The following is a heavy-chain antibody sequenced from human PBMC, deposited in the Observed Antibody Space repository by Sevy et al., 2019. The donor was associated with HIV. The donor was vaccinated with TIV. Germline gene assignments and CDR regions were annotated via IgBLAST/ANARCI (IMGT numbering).Heavy chain of an antibody. V-gene: IGHV4-38-2*01. Sequence: SETLSLTCDVSGFSISNNFYWGWIRQPPGKGLEWIGSIYHSGTTYYSPSLNSRVTISVDMSNNQFALRLTSVTAADTAVYYCARVRRPETNYFCMDVWGKGTTVTVSS. CDR1: GFSISNNFY. J-gene: IGHJ6*03. D-gene: IGHD3-3*01. CDR2: IYHSGTT. CDR3: ARVRRPETNYFCMDV.